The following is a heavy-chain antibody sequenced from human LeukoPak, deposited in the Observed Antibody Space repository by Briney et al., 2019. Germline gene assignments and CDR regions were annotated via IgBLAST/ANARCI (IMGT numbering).Heavy chain of an antibody. CDR1: GYTFTGYY. D-gene: IGHD4-17*01. J-gene: IGHJ4*02. V-gene: IGHV1-24*01. CDR2: FDPEDGET. Sequence: GASVKVSCKASGYTFTGYYMHWVRQAPGKGREWMGGFDPEDGETIYAQKFQGRVTMTEDTSTDTAYMELSSLRSEDTAVYYCATDGHRVYDYGDYGGPTGLDYWGQGTLVTVSS. CDR3: ATDGHRVYDYGDYGGPTGLDY.